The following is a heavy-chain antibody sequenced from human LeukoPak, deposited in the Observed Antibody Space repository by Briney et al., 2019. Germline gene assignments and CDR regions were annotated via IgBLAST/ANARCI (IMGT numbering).Heavy chain of an antibody. V-gene: IGHV1-8*01. CDR2: MNPNSGNT. D-gene: IGHD6-19*01. Sequence: ASVKVSCKASGYTFTSYDINWVRQATGQGLEWMGWMNPNSGNTGYAQKFQGRVTMTRNTSISTAYMELSSLRSEDTAVYYCARAPSRIAVAGTEKSYYLDYWGQGTLVTVSS. J-gene: IGHJ4*02. CDR3: ARAPSRIAVAGTEKSYYLDY. CDR1: GYTFTSYD.